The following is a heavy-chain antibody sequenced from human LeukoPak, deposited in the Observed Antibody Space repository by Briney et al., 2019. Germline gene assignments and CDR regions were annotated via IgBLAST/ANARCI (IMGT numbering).Heavy chain of an antibody. D-gene: IGHD3-10*01. V-gene: IGHV3-66*01. CDR1: GFTFSSYA. Sequence: GSLRLSCAASGFTFSSYAMSWVRQAPGKGLEWVSVIYSGGSTYYADSVKGRFTISRDNSKNTLYLQMNSLRAEDTAVYYCARVLLWFGEFLYGMDVWGQGTTVTVSS. CDR2: IYSGGST. CDR3: ARVLLWFGEFLYGMDV. J-gene: IGHJ6*02.